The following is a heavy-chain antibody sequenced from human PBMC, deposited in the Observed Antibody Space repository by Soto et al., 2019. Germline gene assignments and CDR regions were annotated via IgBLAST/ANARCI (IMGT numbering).Heavy chain of an antibody. J-gene: IGHJ4*02. Sequence: SETLSLTCAVSGYPISSGYYWGWIRQPPGKGLEWIGIIHHSGVTYYNPSLRSRITISVDTSKNQFSLKMPSVTAADTAVYYCARSSGYVPGGYWGQGILVTVSS. V-gene: IGHV4-38-2*01. CDR2: IHHSGVT. CDR1: GYPISSGYY. CDR3: ARSSGYVPGGY. D-gene: IGHD5-12*01.